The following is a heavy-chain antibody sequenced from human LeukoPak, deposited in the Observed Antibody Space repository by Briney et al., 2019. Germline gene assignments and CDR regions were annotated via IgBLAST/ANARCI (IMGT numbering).Heavy chain of an antibody. J-gene: IGHJ4*02. CDR2: TRNKANSYTT. D-gene: IGHD4-11*01. Sequence: TGGSLRLSCAASGFTFSDHYMDWVRQAPGKGLEWVGRTRNKANSYTTEYAASVKGRFTISRDDSKNSLYLQMNSLKTEDTAVYYCARVTLAVTTLDYWGQGTLVTVSS. V-gene: IGHV3-72*01. CDR3: ARVTLAVTTLDY. CDR1: GFTFSDHY.